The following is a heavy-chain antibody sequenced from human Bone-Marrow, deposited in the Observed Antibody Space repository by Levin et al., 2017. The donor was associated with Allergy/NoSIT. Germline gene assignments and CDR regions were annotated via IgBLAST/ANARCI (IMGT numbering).Heavy chain of an antibody. V-gene: IGHV5-51*01. CDR3: SRGFGNNPVIDF. D-gene: IGHD5-24*01. CDR1: GYTFISQW. Sequence: GESLKISCKTSGYTFISQWIVWVRQVPGKGLEWMGNIYPSDSDIRYSPSFEGRFTISADRSTATSSLQWISLKASDSAMYFCSRGFGNNPVIDFWGQGTLITVSS. CDR2: IYPSDSDI. J-gene: IGHJ4*02.